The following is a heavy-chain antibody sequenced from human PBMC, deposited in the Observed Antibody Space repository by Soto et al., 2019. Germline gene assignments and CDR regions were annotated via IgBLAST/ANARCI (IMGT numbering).Heavy chain of an antibody. CDR1: GYTLTINY. D-gene: IGHD3-10*01. Sequence: AVPVSCTASGYTLTINYMHWVRQAPGQVLEWMGIINPSGGSTSYAQKFQGRVTMTRDTSTSTVYMELSSLRWEDRAVYGGGREGSGINPGSDYFDFGGQETLVTVPS. CDR3: GREGSGINPGSDYFDF. J-gene: IGHJ4*02. CDR2: INPSGGST. V-gene: IGHV1-46*01.